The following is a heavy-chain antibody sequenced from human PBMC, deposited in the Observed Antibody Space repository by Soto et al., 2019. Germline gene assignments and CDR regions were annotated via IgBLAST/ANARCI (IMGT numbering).Heavy chain of an antibody. CDR2: IYYSGST. CDR1: GGSVSSGSYY. CDR3: ARERIAVADFDY. J-gene: IGHJ4*02. D-gene: IGHD6-19*01. V-gene: IGHV4-61*01. Sequence: PSETLSLTCTVSGGSVSSGSYYWSWIRQPPGKGLEWIGYIYYSGSTNYNPSLKSRVTISVDTSKNQFSLKLSSVTAADTAVYYCARERIAVADFDYWGQGTLVTVSS.